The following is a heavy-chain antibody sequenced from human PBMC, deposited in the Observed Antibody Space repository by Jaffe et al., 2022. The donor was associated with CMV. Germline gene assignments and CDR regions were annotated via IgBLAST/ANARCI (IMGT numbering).Heavy chain of an antibody. V-gene: IGHV3-48*03. CDR3: ARESIAARYYYYYYYMDV. CDR2: ISSSGSTI. CDR1: GFTFSSYE. Sequence: EVQLVESGGGLVQPGGSLRLSCAASGFTFSSYEMNWVRQAPGKGLEWVSYISSSGSTIYYADSVKGRFTISRDNAKNSLYLQMNSLRAEDTAVYYCARESIAARYYYYYYYMDVWGKGTTVTVSS. J-gene: IGHJ6*03. D-gene: IGHD6-6*01.